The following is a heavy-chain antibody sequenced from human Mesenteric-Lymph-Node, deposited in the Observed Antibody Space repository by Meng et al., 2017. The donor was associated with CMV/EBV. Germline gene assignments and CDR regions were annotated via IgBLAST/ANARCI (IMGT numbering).Heavy chain of an antibody. Sequence: VSGGSISRSSWWRWVRQPPGKGLEWIGEIYHSGSTNYNASLKSRVTISVDKSKNQFSLKLSSVTAADTAVYYCARLYFHDSSGQDYWGQGTMVTVSS. V-gene: IGHV4-4*02. CDR1: GGSISRSSW. D-gene: IGHD3-22*01. J-gene: IGHJ4*02. CDR3: ARLYFHDSSGQDY. CDR2: IYHSGST.